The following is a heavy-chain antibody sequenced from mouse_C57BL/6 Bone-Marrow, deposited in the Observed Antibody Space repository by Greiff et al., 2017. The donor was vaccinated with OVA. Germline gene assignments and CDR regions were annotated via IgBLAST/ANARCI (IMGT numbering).Heavy chain of an antibody. J-gene: IGHJ4*01. CDR1: GYTFTSYW. D-gene: IGHD1-1*01. V-gene: IGHV1-55*01. Sequence: QVQLQQPGAELVKPGASVKMSCKASGYTFTSYWITWVKQRPGQGLEWIGDIYPGSGSTNYNEKFKSKATLTVDTSSSTAYMQLSSPTSEDSAVYYCAVGEFITTVVDYYAMDYWGQGTSVTVSS. CDR3: AVGEFITTVVDYYAMDY. CDR2: IYPGSGST.